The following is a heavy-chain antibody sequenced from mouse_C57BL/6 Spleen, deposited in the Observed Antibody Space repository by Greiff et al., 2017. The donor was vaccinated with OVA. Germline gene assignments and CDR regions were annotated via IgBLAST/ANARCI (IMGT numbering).Heavy chain of an antibody. CDR1: GYTFTSYW. J-gene: IGHJ2*01. CDR3: ARAPLANWDY. CDR2: IDPSDSYT. D-gene: IGHD4-1*01. V-gene: IGHV1-50*01. Sequence: QVQLQQPGAELVKPGASVKLSCKASGYTFTSYWMQWVKQRPGQGLEWIGEIDPSDSYTNYNQKFKGKATLTVGTSSSTAYMQLSSLTSEDSAVYYCARAPLANWDYWGQGTTLTVSS.